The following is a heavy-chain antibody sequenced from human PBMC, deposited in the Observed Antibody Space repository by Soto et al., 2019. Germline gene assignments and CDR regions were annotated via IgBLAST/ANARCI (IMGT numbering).Heavy chain of an antibody. D-gene: IGHD2-2*01. CDR3: ARDDFCSSDNCGIGTWFDP. Sequence: QVQLQQCGAGLLKPSETLSLNCAVYRGSFSGSFWTWIRQPPGKELEWIGNINHRGTTNYNPSLEGRVTISVDRSTNQFSLRLSSVTAADTAVYYCARDDFCSSDNCGIGTWFDPWGQGTPVTVTS. J-gene: IGHJ5*02. CDR2: INHRGTT. CDR1: RGSFSGSF. V-gene: IGHV4-34*02.